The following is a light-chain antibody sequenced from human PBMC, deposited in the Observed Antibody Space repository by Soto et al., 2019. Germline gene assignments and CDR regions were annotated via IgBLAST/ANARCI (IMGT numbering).Light chain of an antibody. V-gene: IGKV3-11*01. CDR3: QQRSNWPRYT. Sequence: EIVLTQSPATLSLSPGERATLSCRVSQSVSTYLAWYQQKLGQAPRLLIYDASSRATGIPARFSGSGSGTDFALTISSLEPEDFAVYYCQQRSNWPRYTFGQGTKLEIK. CDR1: QSVSTY. J-gene: IGKJ2*01. CDR2: DAS.